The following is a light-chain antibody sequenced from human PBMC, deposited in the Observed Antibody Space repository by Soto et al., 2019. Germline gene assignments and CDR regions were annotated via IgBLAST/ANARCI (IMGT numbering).Light chain of an antibody. J-gene: IGLJ1*01. V-gene: IGLV2-14*01. Sequence: QSVLTQPASVSGSPGQSITISCTGTSSDFGDYNYVSWYQQHPGKAPKLMIYEVSNRASGVSNRFSGSKSGNTASLTSSGLQAEDEADYYCSSFTTSSTYLFGTGTKVTVL. CDR3: SSFTTSSTYL. CDR2: EVS. CDR1: SSDFGDYNY.